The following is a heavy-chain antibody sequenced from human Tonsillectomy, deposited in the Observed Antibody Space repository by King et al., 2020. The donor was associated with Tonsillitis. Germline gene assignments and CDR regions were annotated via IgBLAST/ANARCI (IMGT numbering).Heavy chain of an antibody. Sequence: QLVQSGAEVTKPGASVKVSCKASGYTFTGYYIHWVRQAPGPGLEWMGWINPNSGDTNFAQKFQGRVTMTRDTSISTAYMDLSRLRSDDTAVYYCARGSGAFDYWGQGTLVTVSS. CDR3: ARGSGAFDY. J-gene: IGHJ4*02. CDR2: INPNSGDT. D-gene: IGHD6-25*01. CDR1: GYTFTGYY. V-gene: IGHV1-2*02.